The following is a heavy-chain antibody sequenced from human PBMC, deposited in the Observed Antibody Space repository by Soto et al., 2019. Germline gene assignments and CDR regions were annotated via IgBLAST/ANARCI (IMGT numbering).Heavy chain of an antibody. CDR1: GYTFTAYH. D-gene: IGHD3-10*02. Sequence: QVRLVQSGAEVKEPGDSVRVSCEASGYTFTAYHLHWVRQAPGQGLEWMGWINPKFGDTGYAQDFQGRVSMTSDMSISTVYMELSRLTSDDTAIYYCARNMDYYYGRGSGNGQGVWGQGTTVTVFS. J-gene: IGHJ6*02. CDR3: ARNMDYYYGRGSGNGQGV. V-gene: IGHV1-2*02. CDR2: INPKFGDT.